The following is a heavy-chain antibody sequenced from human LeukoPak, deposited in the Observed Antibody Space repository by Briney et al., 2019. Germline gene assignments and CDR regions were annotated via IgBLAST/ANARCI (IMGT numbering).Heavy chain of an antibody. CDR1: GFTVSTNY. CDR3: ARDGYYDSSGYRKHDGFDI. V-gene: IGHV3-66*01. CDR2: IYSGGIT. D-gene: IGHD3-22*01. J-gene: IGHJ3*02. Sequence: PGGSLRLSCAASGFTVSTNYMSWVRQAPGKGLEWVSLIYSGGITQYADSVKGRFTISRDNSKNTLYLQMNSLRAEDTAVYHCARDGYYDSSGYRKHDGFDIWGQGTLVTVSS.